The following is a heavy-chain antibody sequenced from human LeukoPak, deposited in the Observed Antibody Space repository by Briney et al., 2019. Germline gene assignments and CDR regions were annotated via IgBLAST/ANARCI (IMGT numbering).Heavy chain of an antibody. V-gene: IGHV3-23*01. D-gene: IGHD1-26*01. CDR3: AKAFQRGWERDAFAF. Sequence: GGSLRLSCAASGFTFSSYSMSWVRQAPGKGLEWVSLISGSGDTTNYADSVKGRFTISRDNSKNTLYLQVNSLGADDTAVYYCAKAFQRGWERDAFAFWGQGTLVTVPS. CDR2: ISGSGDTT. J-gene: IGHJ3*01. CDR1: GFTFSSYS.